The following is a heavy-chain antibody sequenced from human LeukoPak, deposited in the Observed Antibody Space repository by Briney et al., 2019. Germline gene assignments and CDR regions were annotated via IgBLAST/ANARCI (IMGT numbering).Heavy chain of an antibody. CDR1: RGTFSSYA. J-gene: IGHJ5*02. CDR3: ARAQEPYCSSTSCPKSWFDP. CDR2: IIPIFGTA. V-gene: IGHV1-69*13. Sequence: ASVKVSCKASRGTFSSYAISWVRQAPGQGLEWMGGIIPIFGTANYAQKFQGRVTITADESTSTAYMELSSLRSEDTAVYYCARAQEPYCSSTSCPKSWFDPWGQGTLVTVSS. D-gene: IGHD2-2*01.